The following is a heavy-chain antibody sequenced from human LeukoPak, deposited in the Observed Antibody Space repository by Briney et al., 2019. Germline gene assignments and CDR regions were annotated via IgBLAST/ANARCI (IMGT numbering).Heavy chain of an antibody. V-gene: IGHV3-21*01. D-gene: IGHD1-26*01. Sequence: PGGSLRLSCAASGFTFTSYTVNWVGQAPGKGLEWVSSISSGSSYIYYADSVKGRFTNSRDNAKNSMYLQMNSLRIEDMAVYDCARDGWSSAASGWFVLWGQGTLVTVAS. J-gene: IGHJ5*02. CDR3: ARDGWSSAASGWFVL. CDR1: GFTFTSYT. CDR2: ISSGSSYI.